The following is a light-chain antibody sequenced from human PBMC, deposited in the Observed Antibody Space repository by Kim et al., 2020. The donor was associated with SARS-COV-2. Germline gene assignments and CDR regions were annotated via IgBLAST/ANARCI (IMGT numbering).Light chain of an antibody. CDR3: QAWDSSTEV. CDR1: KLGDKY. Sequence: VSPGQTASISCSGDKLGDKYACWYQQKPGKSPGLVIYQDSKRPSGIPERFSGSNSGNTATLTISGTQAMDEADYYCQAWDSSTEVFGTGTKVTVL. V-gene: IGLV3-1*01. CDR2: QDS. J-gene: IGLJ1*01.